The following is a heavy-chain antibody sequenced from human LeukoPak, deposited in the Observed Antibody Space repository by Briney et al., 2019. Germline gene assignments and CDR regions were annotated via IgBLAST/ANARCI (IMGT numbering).Heavy chain of an antibody. CDR2: IIPILGIA. D-gene: IGHD3-3*01. Sequence: SVKVSCKASGGTFSSYTISWVRQAPGQGREWMGRIIPILGIANYAQKLQGRVTITADKSTSTAYMELSSLRSEDTAVYYCARVYGGSGYAFDIWGQGTMVTVSS. J-gene: IGHJ3*02. CDR3: ARVYGGSGYAFDI. V-gene: IGHV1-69*02. CDR1: GGTFSSYT.